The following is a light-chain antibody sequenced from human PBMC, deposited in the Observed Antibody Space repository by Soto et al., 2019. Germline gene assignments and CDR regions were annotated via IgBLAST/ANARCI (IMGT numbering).Light chain of an antibody. Sequence: QSVLAQPASVSGSPGQSITISCTGSSSDIASFNYVSWYQQYPGKAPKLLIYQVTSRASGVSHRFSGSKFGDTASLTISGLQPEDEAEYYCTSYSSSTFYVFGTGTKLTVL. CDR1: SSDIASFNY. J-gene: IGLJ1*01. CDR3: TSYSSSTFYV. CDR2: QVT. V-gene: IGLV2-14*01.